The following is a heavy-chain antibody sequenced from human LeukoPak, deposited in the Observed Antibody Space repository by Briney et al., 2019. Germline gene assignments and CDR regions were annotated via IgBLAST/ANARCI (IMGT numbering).Heavy chain of an antibody. CDR2: INPNSGGT. Sequence: ASVKVSCEASGYTFTGYYMHWVRQAPGQGLEWMGWINPNSGGTNYAQKFQGRVTMTRDTSISTAYMELSRLRSDDTAVYYCARDGSGSYYNDYLFDYWGQGTLVTVSS. CDR3: ARDGSGSYYNDYLFDY. V-gene: IGHV1-2*02. D-gene: IGHD3-10*01. J-gene: IGHJ4*02. CDR1: GYTFTGYY.